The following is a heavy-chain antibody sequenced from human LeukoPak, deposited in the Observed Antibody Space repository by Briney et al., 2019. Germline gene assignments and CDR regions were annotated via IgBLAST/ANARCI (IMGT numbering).Heavy chain of an antibody. CDR2: IYYSGST. V-gene: IGHV4-30-4*01. Sequence: SETLPLTCTVSGGSISSGDYYWSWIRQPPGKGLEWIGYIYYSGSTYYNPSLKSRVTISVDTSKNQFSLKLSSVSAADTAVYYCARVRGGYGHFDYWGQGTLVTVSS. CDR1: GGSISSGDYY. D-gene: IGHD5-18*01. CDR3: ARVRGGYGHFDY. J-gene: IGHJ4*02.